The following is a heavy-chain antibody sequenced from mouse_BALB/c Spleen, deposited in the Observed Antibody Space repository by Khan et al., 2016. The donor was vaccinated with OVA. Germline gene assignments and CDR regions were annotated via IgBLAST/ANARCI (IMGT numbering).Heavy chain of an antibody. D-gene: IGHD1-2*01. CDR2: ISYSGST. V-gene: IGHV3-2*02. Sequence: VQLKQSGPGLVKPSQSLSLTCTVTGYSITSGYGWNWIRQFPGNKLEWMGYISYSGSTNYNPSLKSRISITRDTSKNQFFLQLNSLTTEDTATYYCARTARIKYWGQGTTLTFSS. CDR3: ARTARIKY. CDR1: GYSITSGYG. J-gene: IGHJ2*01.